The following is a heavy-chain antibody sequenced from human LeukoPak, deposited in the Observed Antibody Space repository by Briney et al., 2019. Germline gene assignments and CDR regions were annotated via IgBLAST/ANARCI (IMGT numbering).Heavy chain of an antibody. CDR1: GGSFSGYY. D-gene: IGHD3-16*02. CDR3: ARGGRPNYVWGSYRYSYYFDY. J-gene: IGHJ4*02. V-gene: IGHV4-34*01. CDR2: INHSGST. Sequence: PSETLSLTCAVDGGSFSGYYWSWIRQPPGKGLEWIGQINHSGSTNYNPSLKSRVTISVDTSKNQFSLKLSSVTAADTAVYYCARGGRPNYVWGSYRYSYYFDYWGQGTLVTVSS.